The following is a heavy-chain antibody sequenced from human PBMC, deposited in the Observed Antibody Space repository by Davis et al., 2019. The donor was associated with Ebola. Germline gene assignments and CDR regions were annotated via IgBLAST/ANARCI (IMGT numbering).Heavy chain of an antibody. D-gene: IGHD2-2*01. J-gene: IGHJ4*02. Sequence: GGSLRLSCAASGFTFSSYAMSWVRQAPGKGLEWVSAISGSGGSTYYADSVKGRFTISRDNSKNTLYLQMNSLRAEDTAVYYCAKSGGEYQLLNSIDYWGQGTLVTVSS. V-gene: IGHV3-23*01. CDR1: GFTFSSYA. CDR2: ISGSGGST. CDR3: AKSGGEYQLLNSIDY.